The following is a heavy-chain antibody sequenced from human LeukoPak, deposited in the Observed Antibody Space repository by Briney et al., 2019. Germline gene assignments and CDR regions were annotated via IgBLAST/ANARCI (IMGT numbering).Heavy chain of an antibody. D-gene: IGHD3-10*01. V-gene: IGHV1-46*01. Sequence: ASVKVSCKASGYTFSNYNIHWLRQAPGQGLEWMGIVNPSGDSTNYAQNFQGRVTMTGDTSTSTVYMELSSLRSEDTAVYYCAKGGAVSSKSITLLRGTRRYYYYMDFWGKGTTVTVSS. CDR2: VNPSGDST. CDR3: AKGGAVSSKSITLLRGTRRYYYYMDF. J-gene: IGHJ6*03. CDR1: GYTFSNYN.